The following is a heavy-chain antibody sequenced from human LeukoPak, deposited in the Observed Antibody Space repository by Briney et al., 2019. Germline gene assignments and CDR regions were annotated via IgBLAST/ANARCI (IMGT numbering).Heavy chain of an antibody. CDR1: GFTFSSYW. Sequence: GSLRLSCAASGFTFSSYWMHWVRQAPGKGLVWVSRINTDGSSTSYADSVKGRFTISRDNSKNTLYLQMNSLRAEDTAVYYCASRNGATNAFDIWGQGTMVTVSS. CDR2: INTDGSST. D-gene: IGHD1-26*01. V-gene: IGHV3-74*01. CDR3: ASRNGATNAFDI. J-gene: IGHJ3*02.